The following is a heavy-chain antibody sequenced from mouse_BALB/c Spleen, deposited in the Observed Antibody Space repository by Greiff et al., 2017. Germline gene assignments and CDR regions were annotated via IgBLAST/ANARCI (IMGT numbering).Heavy chain of an antibody. J-gene: IGHJ4*01. D-gene: IGHD2-10*01. V-gene: IGHV5-6-3*01. CDR1: GFTFSSYG. CDR2: NNSNGGST. CDR3: ARGAYYGNYYYAMDY. Sequence: EVQRVESGGGLVQPGGSLKLSCAASGFTFSSYGMSWVRQTPDKRLELVATNNSNGGSTYYPDSVKGRFTISRDNAKNTLYLQMSSLKSEDTAMYYCARGAYYGNYYYAMDYWGQGTSVTVSS.